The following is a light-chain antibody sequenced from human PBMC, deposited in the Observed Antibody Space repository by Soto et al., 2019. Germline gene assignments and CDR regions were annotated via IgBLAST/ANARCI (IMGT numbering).Light chain of an antibody. CDR3: GTWDSSLSAGV. CDR2: DNN. Sequence: QSVLTQPPSVSXXPGQEVTISCSGSSSNIGNTYVSWYQQLPGTAPKLLIYDNNKRPSGIPDRFSGSKSGTSATLGITGLQTGDEADYYCGTWDSSLSAGVFGGGTKLTVL. V-gene: IGLV1-51*01. CDR1: SSNIGNTY. J-gene: IGLJ3*02.